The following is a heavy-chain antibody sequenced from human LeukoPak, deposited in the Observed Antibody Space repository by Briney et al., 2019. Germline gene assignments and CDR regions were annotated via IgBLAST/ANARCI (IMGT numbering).Heavy chain of an antibody. V-gene: IGHV3-48*03. CDR1: GFPFISYE. CDR3: ARELYYDILTGYLNYYYGMDV. J-gene: IGHJ6*04. Sequence: GGSLRLSCAASGFPFISYEMNRVRQAPGKGLEWVSYIISSGSTIYYADSGKGRFTISRDNANTSLYLQMNSLRAEDTAVYYCARELYYDILTGYLNYYYGMDVWGKGTTVTVSS. D-gene: IGHD3-9*01. CDR2: IISSGSTI.